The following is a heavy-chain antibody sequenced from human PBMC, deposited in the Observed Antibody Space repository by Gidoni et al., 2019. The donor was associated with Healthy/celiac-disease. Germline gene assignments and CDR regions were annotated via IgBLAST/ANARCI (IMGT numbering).Heavy chain of an antibody. V-gene: IGHV3-11*05. CDR2: ISSSSSYT. CDR1: GFTFSDYY. CDR3: ARVVAASPPLIAAPYYFDY. J-gene: IGHJ4*02. D-gene: IGHD6-6*01. Sequence: QVQLVESGGGLVKLGGSLRLSCAASGFTFSDYYMRWIRQAPGKGLEWVSYISSSSSYTNYADSVKGRFTISRDNAKNSLYLQMNSLRAEDTAVYYCARVVAASPPLIAAPYYFDYWGQGTLVTVSS.